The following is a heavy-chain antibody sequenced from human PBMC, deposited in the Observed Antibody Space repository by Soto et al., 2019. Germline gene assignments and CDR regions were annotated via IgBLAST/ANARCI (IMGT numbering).Heavy chain of an antibody. Sequence: QVQLQESGPGLVKPSETLSLTCTVSGGSISSYYWSWIRQPPGKGLEWIGYIYYSGSTYYNPSLKSRVTISVDTSKNQFSLKLSSVTAADTAVYYCAREHSGYDGGGLDYWGQGTLVTVSS. J-gene: IGHJ4*02. CDR1: GGSISSYY. D-gene: IGHD5-12*01. CDR2: IYYSGST. V-gene: IGHV4-59*06. CDR3: AREHSGYDGGGLDY.